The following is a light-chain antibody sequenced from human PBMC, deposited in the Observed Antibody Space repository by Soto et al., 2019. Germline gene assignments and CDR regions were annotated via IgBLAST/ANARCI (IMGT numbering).Light chain of an antibody. CDR3: QQTNNYPGT. V-gene: IGKV1-12*01. Sequence: DIQMTQSPSSVSASVGDRVTITCRASQGISSWLAWYQQKPGKDPKLLIYAASTLQSGVPSRFSGSGSGPDFTLTISSLQPEDFATYFCQQTNNYPGTFGQGTKVEIK. CDR2: AAS. J-gene: IGKJ1*01. CDR1: QGISSW.